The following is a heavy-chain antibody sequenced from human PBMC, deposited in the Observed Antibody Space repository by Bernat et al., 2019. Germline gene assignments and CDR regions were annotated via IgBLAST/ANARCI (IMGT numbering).Heavy chain of an antibody. J-gene: IGHJ4*02. V-gene: IGHV4-39*01. Sequence: QLQLQESGPGLVKPSETLSLTCTVSGASISSGSYYWGWIRQPPGKGLEWIWTIFYSGSTYYNPALKSRVTISVDTSKNQCSLKLSSVTAADTAVYYCAGQRVYYDSSAYYYRAGFFDYWGQGTLVTVSS. CDR1: GASISSGSYY. CDR2: IFYSGST. D-gene: IGHD3-22*01. CDR3: AGQRVYYDSSAYYYRAGFFDY.